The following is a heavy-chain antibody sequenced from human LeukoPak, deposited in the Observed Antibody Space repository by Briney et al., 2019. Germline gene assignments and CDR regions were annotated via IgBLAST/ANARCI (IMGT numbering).Heavy chain of an antibody. D-gene: IGHD4-17*01. Sequence: SETLPLTCTVSGDSISTYYWSWIRQPPGKGLEWIAYIDYKGSTTYNPSLRSRVTISVDTSRNQFSLKLSSVTAADTAVYYCARHAYGAGGDYWGQGTLVTVSS. CDR1: GDSISTYY. CDR3: ARHAYGAGGDY. V-gene: IGHV4-59*08. J-gene: IGHJ4*02. CDR2: IDYKGST.